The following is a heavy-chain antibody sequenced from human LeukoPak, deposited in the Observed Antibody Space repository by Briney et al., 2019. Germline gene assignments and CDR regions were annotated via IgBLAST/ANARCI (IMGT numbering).Heavy chain of an antibody. Sequence: ASVKVSCKASGYTFTSHGISWVRRAPGQGLVWMGWISAYNGATTYPQTFQGRVTLTTDTSTSTVYMEMRSLRSDDTAIYYCARTNMVFGVNIEQNWFDPWGQGTLVTVSS. D-gene: IGHD3-3*01. V-gene: IGHV1-18*01. CDR2: ISAYNGAT. J-gene: IGHJ5*02. CDR3: ARTNMVFGVNIEQNWFDP. CDR1: GYTFTSHG.